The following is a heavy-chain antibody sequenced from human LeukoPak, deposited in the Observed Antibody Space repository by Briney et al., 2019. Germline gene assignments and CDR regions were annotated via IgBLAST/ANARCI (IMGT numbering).Heavy chain of an antibody. Sequence: KPGGSLRLSCAASGFTFSSYSMNWVRQAPGKGLEWVSSISSSSNYIYYADSMKGRFTISRDNAKNSLYLQMNSLRAEDTAVYYCANLWRDDAFDIWGQGTMVTVSS. D-gene: IGHD3-3*01. CDR1: GFTFSSYS. V-gene: IGHV3-21*01. J-gene: IGHJ3*02. CDR2: ISSSSNYI. CDR3: ANLWRDDAFDI.